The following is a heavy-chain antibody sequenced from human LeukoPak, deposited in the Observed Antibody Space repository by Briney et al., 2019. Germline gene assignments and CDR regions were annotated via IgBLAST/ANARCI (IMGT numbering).Heavy chain of an antibody. CDR2: ISSSSSYI. CDR3: ASDLGRYYGSVSYFYYMVV. J-gene: IGHJ6*03. D-gene: IGHD3-10*01. CDR1: GFTFSSYS. Sequence: PGWSLRLSCAASGFTFSSYSLNWVRQAPGKGLEWVSSISSSSSYIYYADSVKGRFTISRDNAKNSLYLQMNSLRAEDTAVYYCASDLGRYYGSVSYFYYMVVWGKGATVTVSS. V-gene: IGHV3-21*01.